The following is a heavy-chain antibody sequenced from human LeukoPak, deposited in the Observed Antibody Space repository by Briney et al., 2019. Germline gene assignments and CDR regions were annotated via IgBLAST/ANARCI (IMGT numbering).Heavy chain of an antibody. CDR1: GFTFNNYE. CDR2: ISSSGSIR. Sequence: GRSLRLSCVASGFTFNNYEMSWVCQAPGKGLEWVSYISSSGSIRYYSDSVKGRFTISRDNAKNSLSLQMDTLRVEDTGFYYCARQAYGSGWFWGQGIMVIVSS. V-gene: IGHV3-48*03. CDR3: ARQAYGSGWF. J-gene: IGHJ4*02. D-gene: IGHD6-19*01.